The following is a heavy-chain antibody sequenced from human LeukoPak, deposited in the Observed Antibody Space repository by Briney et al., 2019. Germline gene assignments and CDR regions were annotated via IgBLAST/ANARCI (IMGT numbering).Heavy chain of an antibody. Sequence: PGGSLRLSCAASGFTFSSYGMHWVRQAPGKGLEWVAVISYDGSNKYYADSVKGRFTTSRDNSKNTLYLQMNSLRAEDTAVYYCGKEPSYYDILTGYYFDYWGQGTLVTVSS. CDR3: GKEPSYYDILTGYYFDY. CDR1: GFTFSSYG. V-gene: IGHV3-30*18. J-gene: IGHJ4*02. CDR2: ISYDGSNK. D-gene: IGHD3-9*01.